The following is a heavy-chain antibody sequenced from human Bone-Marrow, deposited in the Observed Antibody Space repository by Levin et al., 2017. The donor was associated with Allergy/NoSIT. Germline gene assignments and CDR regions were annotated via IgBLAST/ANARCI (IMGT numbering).Heavy chain of an antibody. V-gene: IGHV3-30-3*01. D-gene: IGHD2-2*02. CDR2: ISYDGSNK. CDR3: ARDSRGIYCIRTSCYSGDTSNWFDP. CDR1: GFTFSSYA. J-gene: IGHJ5*02. Sequence: LSLTCAASGFTFSSYAMHWVRQAPGKGLEWVAVISYDGSNKYYADSVKGRFTISRDNSKNTLYLQMNSLRAEDTAVYYCARDSRGIYCIRTSCYSGDTSNWFDPWGQGTLVTVSS.